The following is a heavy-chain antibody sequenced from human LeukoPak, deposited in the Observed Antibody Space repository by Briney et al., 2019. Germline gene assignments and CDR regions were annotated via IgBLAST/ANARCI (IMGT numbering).Heavy chain of an antibody. CDR3: AKGYVKAASGNGYLIDY. CDR1: GFTFNNYG. J-gene: IGHJ4*02. Sequence: PGGSLRLSCAASGFTFNNYGMHWIRQAPGKGLEWVTFISFDGNNEYYADSVKGRFTISRDNSKDTLYLQMNSLRAEDTAGYYCAKGYVKAASGNGYLIDYWGQGTLVTVSS. V-gene: IGHV3-30*18. D-gene: IGHD6-13*01. CDR2: ISFDGNNE.